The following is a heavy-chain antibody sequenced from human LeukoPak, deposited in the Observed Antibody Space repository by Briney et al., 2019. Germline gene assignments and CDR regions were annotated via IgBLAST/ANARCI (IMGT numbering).Heavy chain of an antibody. Sequence: GGSLRLSCAASGFTFSSYAMTWVRQAPGKGLEWVSIISGASGGSTYYADSVKGRFTISRDNSKNTLYLQMNSLRAEDTALYYCARGGSSSWCPNFDYWGQGTLVTVSS. CDR3: ARGGSSSWCPNFDY. V-gene: IGHV3-23*01. CDR1: GFTFSSYA. CDR2: ISGASGGST. D-gene: IGHD6-13*01. J-gene: IGHJ4*02.